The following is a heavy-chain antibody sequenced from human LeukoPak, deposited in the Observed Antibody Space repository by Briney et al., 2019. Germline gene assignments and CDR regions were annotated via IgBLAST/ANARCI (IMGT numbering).Heavy chain of an antibody. CDR1: GGSISSYY. Sequence: PSETLSLTCTVSGGSISSYYWSWIRQPPGKGLEWIGYIYYSGSTNYNPSLKSRVTISVDTSKNQFSLKLSSVTAADTAVYYCARGDTRVASDWYFDLWGRGTLVTVSS. CDR3: ARGDTRVASDWYFDL. D-gene: IGHD4-23*01. J-gene: IGHJ2*01. CDR2: IYYSGST. V-gene: IGHV4-59*12.